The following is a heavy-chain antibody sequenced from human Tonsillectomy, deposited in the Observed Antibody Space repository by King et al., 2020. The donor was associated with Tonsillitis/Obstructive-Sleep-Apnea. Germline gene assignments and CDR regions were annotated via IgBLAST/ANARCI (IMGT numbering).Heavy chain of an antibody. Sequence: VQLVESGGGLVKPGGSLRPPCEAFGFTSRNAGMSWVRQAPGRGREGVGGIKRKPEGGPTNYAAPVKGRFTISRDDSKNTLYLQMNSLKTEDTAVYYCTTAGNNWNYGGGFDYWGQGTLVTVSS. CDR1: GFTSRNAG. CDR3: TTAGNNWNYGGGFDY. V-gene: IGHV3-15*06. D-gene: IGHD1-7*01. CDR2: IKRKPEGGPT. J-gene: IGHJ4*02.